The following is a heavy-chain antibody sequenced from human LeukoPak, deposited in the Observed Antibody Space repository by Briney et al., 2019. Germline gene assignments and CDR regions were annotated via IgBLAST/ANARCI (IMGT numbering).Heavy chain of an antibody. D-gene: IGHD2-21*02. CDR1: GGSFSGYY. Sequence: PSETLSLTCAVYGGSFSGYYWSWIRQPAGKGLEWIGRIYSSGNTNYNPSLKSRVTMSVDTSMNQFSLKLSSVTAADTAVYYCARDKEYCGGDCSYWYFDLWGRGTVVTVSS. V-gene: IGHV4-4*07. CDR3: ARDKEYCGGDCSYWYFDL. J-gene: IGHJ2*01. CDR2: IYSSGNT.